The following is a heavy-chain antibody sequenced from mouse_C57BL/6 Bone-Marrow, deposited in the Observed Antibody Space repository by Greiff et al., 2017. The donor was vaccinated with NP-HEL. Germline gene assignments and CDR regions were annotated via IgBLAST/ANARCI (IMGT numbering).Heavy chain of an antibody. Sequence: EVMLVESGGDLVKPGGSLKLSCAASGFTFSSYGMSWVRQTPDKRLEWVATISSGGSYTYYPDSVKGRFTISRDNAKNTLYLQMSSLKSEDTAMYYCARHFPRTYWGQGTLVTVSA. V-gene: IGHV5-6*01. CDR2: ISSGGSYT. J-gene: IGHJ3*01. CDR3: ARHFPRTY. CDR1: GFTFSSYG.